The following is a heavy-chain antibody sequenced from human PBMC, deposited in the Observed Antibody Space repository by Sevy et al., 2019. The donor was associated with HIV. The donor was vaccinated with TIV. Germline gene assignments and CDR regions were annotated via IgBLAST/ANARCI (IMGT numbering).Heavy chain of an antibody. CDR1: GVAMSGSSYD. D-gene: IGHD3-10*01. Sequence: SETLSLTCTVSGVAMSGSSYDWGRIRQPPGKGLEWIASIFFSGSTYYNPSLKGRITISVDTSKSQFSLKLSSVTAADTALYYCARQGGLVDRAFDYWGQGTLVTVSS. CDR2: IFFSGST. CDR3: ARQGGLVDRAFDY. J-gene: IGHJ4*02. V-gene: IGHV4-39*01.